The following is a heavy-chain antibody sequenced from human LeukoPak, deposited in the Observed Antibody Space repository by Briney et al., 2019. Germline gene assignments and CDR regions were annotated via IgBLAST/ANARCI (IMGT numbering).Heavy chain of an antibody. V-gene: IGHV1-2*02. Sequence: ASVKVSCKASGYTFTGHYMHWVRQAPGQGLEWMGWINPNSGGTNYAQKFQGRVTMTRDTSISTAYMELSRLRSDDTAVYYCARGQENESWFDPWGQGTLVTVSS. CDR3: ARGQENESWFDP. D-gene: IGHD1-1*01. CDR2: INPNSGGT. J-gene: IGHJ5*02. CDR1: GYTFTGHY.